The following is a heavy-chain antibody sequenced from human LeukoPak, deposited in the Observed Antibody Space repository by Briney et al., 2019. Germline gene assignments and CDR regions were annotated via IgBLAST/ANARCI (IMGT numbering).Heavy chain of an antibody. Sequence: GGSLRLSCAASGFTFSSYWMGWVRQAPGMGLEWVANIKQDGSEKYYLDSVKGRFTISRDNAKNSLFLQMNSLRAEDTAVYYCAGARGWEFSSWGQGTLVTVSS. CDR1: GFTFSSYW. J-gene: IGHJ5*02. CDR3: AGARGWEFSS. D-gene: IGHD1-26*01. V-gene: IGHV3-7*01. CDR2: IKQDGSEK.